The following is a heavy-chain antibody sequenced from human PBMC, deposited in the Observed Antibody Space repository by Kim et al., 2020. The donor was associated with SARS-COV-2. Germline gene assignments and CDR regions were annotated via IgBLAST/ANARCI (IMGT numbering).Heavy chain of an antibody. J-gene: IGHJ6*02. V-gene: IGHV1-69*01. Sequence: FQGRVTLTADESTSTAYMELSSLRSEDTAVYYCAREVAAAGSYYYYGMDVWGQGTTVTVSS. CDR3: AREVAAAGSYYYYGMDV. D-gene: IGHD6-13*01.